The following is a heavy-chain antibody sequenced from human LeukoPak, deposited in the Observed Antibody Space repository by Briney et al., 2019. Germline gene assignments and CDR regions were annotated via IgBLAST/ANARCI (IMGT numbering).Heavy chain of an antibody. D-gene: IGHD3-9*01. CDR2: ISWNSGSI. Sequence: GGSLRLSCAASGFTFSSYVMNWVRHAPGKGLEWVSGISWNSGSIGYADSVKGRFTISRDNAKNSLYLQMNSLRAEDTALYYCAKAPHYDILTGYDYWGQGTLVTVSS. V-gene: IGHV3-9*01. J-gene: IGHJ4*02. CDR3: AKAPHYDILTGYDY. CDR1: GFTFSSYV.